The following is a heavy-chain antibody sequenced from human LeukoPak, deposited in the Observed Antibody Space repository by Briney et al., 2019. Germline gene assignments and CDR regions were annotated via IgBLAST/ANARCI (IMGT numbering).Heavy chain of an antibody. CDR2: INPSGGST. V-gene: IGHV1-46*01. CDR3: ARDYYDSSGSYYAGY. Sequence: ASVKVSCKASGYTFTSYAISWVRQAPGQGLEWMGIINPSGGSTSYAQKFQGRVTMTRDMSTSTVYMELSSLRSEDTAVYYCARDYYDSSGSYYAGYWGQGTLVTVSS. CDR1: GYTFTSYA. J-gene: IGHJ4*02. D-gene: IGHD3-22*01.